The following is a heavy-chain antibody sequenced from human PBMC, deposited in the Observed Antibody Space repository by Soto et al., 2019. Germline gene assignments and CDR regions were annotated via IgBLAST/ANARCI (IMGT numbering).Heavy chain of an antibody. Sequence: QVQLEESGGGVVQPGRSLRLSCAASGFTFSSYAMHWVRQAPGKGLEWVAVISYDGSNKYYADSVKGRFTISRDNSKNTLYLQMNSLRAEDTAVYYCARDGGIVVVVAATGFDYWGQGTLVTVSS. V-gene: IGHV3-30-3*01. CDR1: GFTFSSYA. CDR3: ARDGGIVVVVAATGFDY. J-gene: IGHJ4*02. CDR2: ISYDGSNK. D-gene: IGHD2-15*01.